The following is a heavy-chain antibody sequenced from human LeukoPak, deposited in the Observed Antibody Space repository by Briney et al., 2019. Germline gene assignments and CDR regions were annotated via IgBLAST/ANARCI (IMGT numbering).Heavy chain of an antibody. D-gene: IGHD2-15*01. CDR2: IYYTEST. V-gene: IGHV4-39*07. CDR1: GGSISSYX. J-gene: IGHJ4*02. CDR3: ARLIGYCSGGICYHGLYYFDS. Sequence: TXXVSGGSISSYXWAWXRQPPGKXXXXXGGIYYTESTYYNPSLKSRVTISLDTSKNQFSLNLSSVTAADSAVYFCARLIGYCSGGICYHGLYYFDSWGQGTLVTVSS.